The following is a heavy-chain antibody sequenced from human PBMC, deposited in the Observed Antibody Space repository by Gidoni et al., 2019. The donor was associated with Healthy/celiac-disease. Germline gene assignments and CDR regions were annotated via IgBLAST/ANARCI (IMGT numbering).Heavy chain of an antibody. J-gene: IGHJ4*02. Sequence: TFSSYAMRWVRQAPGKGLGWVSAMSGSGGSTYYADSVKDRFTISRDNSKNTLYLQMNSLSAEDTAVYYCAKDHDCWSGYCDYWGQGTLVTVSS. V-gene: IGHV3-23*01. CDR2: MSGSGGST. CDR3: AKDHDCWSGYCDY. D-gene: IGHD3-3*01. CDR1: TFSSYA.